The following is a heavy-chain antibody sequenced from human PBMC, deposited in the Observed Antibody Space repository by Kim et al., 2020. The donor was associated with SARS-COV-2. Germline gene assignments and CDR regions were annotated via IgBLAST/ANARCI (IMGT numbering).Heavy chain of an antibody. Sequence: ASVKVSCKASGYTFTSYGISWVRQAPGQGLEWMGWISAYNGNTNYAQKLQGRVTMTTDTSTSTAYMELRSLRSDDTAVYYSARGGQGQLVRTNWFDPWGQGTLVTVSS. CDR3: ARGGQGQLVRTNWFDP. V-gene: IGHV1-18*01. CDR1: GYTFTSYG. J-gene: IGHJ5*02. CDR2: ISAYNGNT. D-gene: IGHD6-13*01.